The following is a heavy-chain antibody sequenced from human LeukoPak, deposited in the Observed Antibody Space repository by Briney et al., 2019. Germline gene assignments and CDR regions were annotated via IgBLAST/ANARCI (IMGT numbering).Heavy chain of an antibody. Sequence: PGGSLRLSCAASGFTVSSNYMSWVRQAPGKGLEWVSVIYSGGSTYYADSVKGRFTISRDNSKNTLYLQMNSLRAEDTAVYYCARVGYSSSWYSTEDYYYMDVWGKGTTVTISS. CDR1: GFTVSSNY. CDR2: IYSGGST. V-gene: IGHV3-53*01. J-gene: IGHJ6*03. CDR3: ARVGYSSSWYSTEDYYYMDV. D-gene: IGHD6-13*01.